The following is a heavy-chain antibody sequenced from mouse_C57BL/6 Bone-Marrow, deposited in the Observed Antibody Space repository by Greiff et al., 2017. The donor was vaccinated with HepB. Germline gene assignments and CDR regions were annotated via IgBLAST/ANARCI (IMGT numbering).Heavy chain of an antibody. J-gene: IGHJ1*03. D-gene: IGHD1-1*01. CDR3: ARQYYYGSSNWYFDV. CDR2: ISGGGGNT. CDR1: GFTFSSYT. Sequence: EVHLVESGGGLVKPGGSLKLSCAASGFTFSSYTMSWVRQTPEKRLEWVATISGGGGNTYYPDSVKGRFTISRDNAKNTLYLQMSSLRSEDTALYYCARQYYYGSSNWYFDVWGTGTTVTVSS. V-gene: IGHV5-9*01.